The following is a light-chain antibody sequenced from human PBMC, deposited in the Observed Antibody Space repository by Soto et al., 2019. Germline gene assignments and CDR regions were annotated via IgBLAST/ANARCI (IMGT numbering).Light chain of an antibody. V-gene: IGKV3-20*01. CDR3: QQYYSSPIT. J-gene: IGKJ1*01. Sequence: EIVLTQSPGTLSLSPGERATLSCRASQSVSRNYLAWYQQKPGQAPRLLIYGASSRATGIPDKFSGGGSGTDFTLTISRLEPEDFAVYYCQQYYSSPITFGQGAKVEIK. CDR2: GAS. CDR1: QSVSRNY.